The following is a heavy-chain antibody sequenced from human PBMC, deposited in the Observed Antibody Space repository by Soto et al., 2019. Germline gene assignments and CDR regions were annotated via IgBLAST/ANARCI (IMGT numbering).Heavy chain of an antibody. CDR2: IIPIFGTA. Sequence: SSVKVSCKASGGTFSSYAISWVRQAPGQGLEWMGGIIPIFGTANYAQKFQGRVTITADESTSTAYMELSSLRSEDTAVYYCARSLLEVPAAIVYYYYGMDVWGQGTTVTASS. CDR1: GGTFSSYA. CDR3: ARSLLEVPAAIVYYYYGMDV. D-gene: IGHD2-2*01. J-gene: IGHJ6*02. V-gene: IGHV1-69*13.